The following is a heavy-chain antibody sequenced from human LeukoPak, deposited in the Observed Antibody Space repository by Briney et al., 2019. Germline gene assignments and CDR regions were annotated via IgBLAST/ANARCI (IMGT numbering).Heavy chain of an antibody. CDR1: GDSISNYF. V-gene: IGHV4-4*07. D-gene: IGHD1-26*01. CDR3: ARGQGATVPQVGKNWFDP. Sequence: SETLSLTCTVSGDSISNYFWTWIRQPAGKGLEWIGRIYTSGSADYNPSLKSRVTMSLDTSRNQLSLILTTVTAADTAVYYCARGQGATVPQVGKNWFDPWGQGTRVIVSS. J-gene: IGHJ5*02. CDR2: IYTSGSA.